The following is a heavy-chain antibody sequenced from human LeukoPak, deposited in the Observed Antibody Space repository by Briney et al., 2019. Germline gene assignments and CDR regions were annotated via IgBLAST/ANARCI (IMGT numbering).Heavy chain of an antibody. J-gene: IGHJ4*02. D-gene: IGHD3-3*01. V-gene: IGHV3-53*04. Sequence: GGSLRLSCAASGFTVSSNYMSWVRQAPGKGLEWVSVIYSGGSTYHADSVKGRFTISRHNSKNTLYLQMNSLRAEDTAVYYCARAKPLGVLEWLFDYWGQGTLVTVSS. CDR2: IYSGGST. CDR3: ARAKPLGVLEWLFDY. CDR1: GFTVSSNY.